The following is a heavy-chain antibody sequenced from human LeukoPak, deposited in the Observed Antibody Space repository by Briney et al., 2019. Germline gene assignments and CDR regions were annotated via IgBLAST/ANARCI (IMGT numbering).Heavy chain of an antibody. CDR2: IRYDGNNK. CDR1: GFTFTTWA. Sequence: PGGSLRLSCAASGFTFTTWAMHWVRQAPGEGLEWVAYIRYDGNNKNYADSVKGRFTISRDNSKDMLYLQMNSLRPEDTAVYYCAKGDDYGANTRLPKYNWFDPWGQGTLVTVSS. V-gene: IGHV3-30*02. D-gene: IGHD4-23*01. CDR3: AKGDDYGANTRLPKYNWFDP. J-gene: IGHJ5*02.